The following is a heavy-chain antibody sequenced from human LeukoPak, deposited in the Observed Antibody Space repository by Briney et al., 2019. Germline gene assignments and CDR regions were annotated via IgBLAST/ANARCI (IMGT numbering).Heavy chain of an antibody. D-gene: IGHD6-13*01. CDR2: IYYSGST. V-gene: IGHV4-59*01. CDR1: GGSISSYY. J-gene: IGHJ6*03. CDR3: ARGPPAFPYSSSWPYRYENPHYYYYYYMDV. Sequence: SEALSLTCTVSGGSISSYYWSWIRQPPGKGLEWIGYIYYSGSTNYNPSLKSRVTISVDTSKNQFSLKLSSVTAADTAVYYCARGPPAFPYSSSWPYRYENPHYYYYYYMDVWGKGTTVTISS.